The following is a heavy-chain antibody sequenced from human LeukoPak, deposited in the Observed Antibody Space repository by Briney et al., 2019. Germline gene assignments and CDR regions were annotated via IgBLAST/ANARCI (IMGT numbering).Heavy chain of an antibody. V-gene: IGHV3-21*01. Sequence: GGSLRLSCAASGFTFSSYRMNWVRQAPGKGLEWVSSISSSSSYIYYADSVKGRFTISRDNAKNSLYLQMISLRAEDMAVYYCARERFHGSGAPRYDYWGQGILVTVSS. D-gene: IGHD3-10*01. J-gene: IGHJ4*02. CDR1: GFTFSSYR. CDR3: ARERFHGSGAPRYDY. CDR2: ISSSSSYI.